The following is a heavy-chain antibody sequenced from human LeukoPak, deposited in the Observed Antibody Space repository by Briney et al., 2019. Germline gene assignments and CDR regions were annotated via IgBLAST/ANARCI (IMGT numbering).Heavy chain of an antibody. V-gene: IGHV3-23*05. D-gene: IGHD3-16*01. CDR2: ISDYP. CDR3: TKDSQGSYDGFWYGTYGMDV. CDR1: GFSFNTFA. J-gene: IGHJ6*02. Sequence: GGSLRLSCVASGFSFNTFALTWVRQAPGKGLEWVSAISDYPHYADSVRGRFTISRDNSRKTVFLQMNSLTPEDAATYYCTKDSQGSYDGFWYGTYGMDVWGQGTTVTVSS.